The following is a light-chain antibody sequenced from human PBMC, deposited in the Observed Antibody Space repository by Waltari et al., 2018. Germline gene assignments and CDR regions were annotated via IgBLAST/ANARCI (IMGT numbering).Light chain of an antibody. CDR2: DAS. Sequence: AIQLTQSPSSLSAFVGDRVTITCRASQGIRNALAWYQQKPGEPPRLLIYDASSLEGGVPSGFSGSGSGTDFTLTISSLQPEDFATYYCQQFSNYPFSFGPGTRVDIK. J-gene: IGKJ3*01. CDR3: QQFSNYPFS. CDR1: QGIRNA. V-gene: IGKV1D-13*01.